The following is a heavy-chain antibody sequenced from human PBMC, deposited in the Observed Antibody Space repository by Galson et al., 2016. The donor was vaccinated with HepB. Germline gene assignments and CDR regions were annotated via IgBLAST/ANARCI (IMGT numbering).Heavy chain of an antibody. D-gene: IGHD6-13*01. CDR1: GFTFSDYY. J-gene: IGHJ6*02. CDR2: ITTSSSYT. Sequence: SLRLSCAASGFTFSDYYMSWIRQAPGKGLEWVSYITTSSSYTTYADSVKGRFSISRDNAKNSLYLQMNSLRAEDTAVYYCAGAQQLISALMDVWGQGTTVTVSS. CDR3: AGAQQLISALMDV. V-gene: IGHV3-11*06.